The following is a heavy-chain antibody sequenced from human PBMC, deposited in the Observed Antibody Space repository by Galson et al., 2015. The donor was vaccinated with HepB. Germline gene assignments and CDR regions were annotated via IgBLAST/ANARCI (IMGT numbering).Heavy chain of an antibody. J-gene: IGHJ4*02. CDR2: VKYDGSET. CDR1: GFSFSRSW. Sequence: SLRLSCAASGFSFSRSWMSWVRQAPGKGLEWVASVKYDGSETYYMDSVRGRFTIPRDNAKNSLYLQMNSLRAEDTAVYYCARNYLWGQGTLVTVSS. CDR3: ARNYL. D-gene: IGHD3-10*01. V-gene: IGHV3-7*01.